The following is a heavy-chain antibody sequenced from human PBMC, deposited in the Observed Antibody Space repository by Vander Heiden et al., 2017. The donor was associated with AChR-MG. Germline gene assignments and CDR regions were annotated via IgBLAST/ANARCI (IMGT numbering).Heavy chain of an antibody. CDR2: IYYRVST. D-gene: IGHD1-26*01. CDR1: GGSISSYY. J-gene: IGHJ4*02. CDR3: ARAVRSWERDY. V-gene: IGHV4-59*01. Sequence: QVQLQESGPGLVKPSETLSLTCTVSGGSISSYYWRWIRQPPGKGLEWIGYIYYRVSTNYNPSLKSRVTISVDTSKNQFSLKLSSVTAADTAVYYCARAVRSWERDYWGQGTLVTVSS.